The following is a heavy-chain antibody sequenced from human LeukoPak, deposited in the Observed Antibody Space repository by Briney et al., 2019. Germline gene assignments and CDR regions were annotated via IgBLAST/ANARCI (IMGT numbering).Heavy chain of an antibody. D-gene: IGHD4-17*01. J-gene: IGHJ4*02. CDR2: IYSGGAT. Sequence: GGSLRLSCAASGITVSSNYMSWVRQAPGKGLEWVSVIYSGGATYYADSVKGRFTISRDNSKNTLYLQMNSLRAEDTAVYYCANLDYGSLGFYRLFDYWGQGTLVTVSS. CDR3: ANLDYGSLGFYRLFDY. V-gene: IGHV3-66*01. CDR1: GITVSSNY.